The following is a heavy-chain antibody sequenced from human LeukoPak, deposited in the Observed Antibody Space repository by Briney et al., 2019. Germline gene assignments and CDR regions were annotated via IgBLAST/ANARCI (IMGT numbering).Heavy chain of an antibody. Sequence: ASVKVSCKASGYTFTSYGISWVRQAPGQGLEWMGWISAYNGNTNYAQKLQGRVTMTTDTSTSTAYMELRSLRSDDTAVYYCARDYRDGDYVYYYYGMDVWGQGTTVTVSS. CDR1: GYTFTSYG. CDR3: ARDYRDGDYVYYYYGMDV. V-gene: IGHV1-18*01. D-gene: IGHD4-17*01. CDR2: ISAYNGNT. J-gene: IGHJ6*02.